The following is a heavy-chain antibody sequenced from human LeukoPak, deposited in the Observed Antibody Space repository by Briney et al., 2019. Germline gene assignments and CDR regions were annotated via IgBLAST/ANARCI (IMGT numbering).Heavy chain of an antibody. V-gene: IGHV3-23*01. Sequence: QSGGSLRPSCAASGFTFSSYAMSWVRQAPGKGLEWVSAISGSGGSTYYADSVKGRFTISRDNSKNTLYLQMNSLRAEDTAVYYCARPHSGSYNYETQNDYWGQGTLVTVSS. CDR3: ARPHSGSYNYETQNDY. D-gene: IGHD1-26*01. J-gene: IGHJ4*02. CDR1: GFTFSSYA. CDR2: ISGSGGST.